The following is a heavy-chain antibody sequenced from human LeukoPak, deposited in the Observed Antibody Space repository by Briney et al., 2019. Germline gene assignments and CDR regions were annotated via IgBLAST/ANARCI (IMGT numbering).Heavy chain of an antibody. CDR2: INPNSGGT. V-gene: IGHV1-2*02. J-gene: IGHJ6*03. D-gene: IGHD6-13*01. CDR1: GYTFTGYY. Sequence: GASVKVSCKASGYTFTGYYMHWVRQAPGQGLEWMGWINPNSGGTNYAQKFQGRVTMTRDTSISTAYMELSRLRSDDTAVYYCARERGEQQLVKGYYYYMDVWGKGTTVTVSS. CDR3: ARERGEQQLVKGYYYYMDV.